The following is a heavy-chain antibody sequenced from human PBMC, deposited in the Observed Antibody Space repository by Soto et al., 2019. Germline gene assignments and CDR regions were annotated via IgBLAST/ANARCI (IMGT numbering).Heavy chain of an antibody. V-gene: IGHV4-31*03. CDR1: GGSISSGSYY. D-gene: IGHD3-10*01. CDR2: IYYSGST. J-gene: IGHJ6*02. Sequence: QVQLQESGPGLVKPSQTLSLTCTVSGGSISSGSYYWSWIRQLPRKGLEWIGYIYYSGSTYYNPSLKSRVTISVDTSKNQFSLKLNSVTAADTAVYYCATRTDYYYGSGSLGGMDVWGQGTTVTVSS. CDR3: ATRTDYYYGSGSLGGMDV.